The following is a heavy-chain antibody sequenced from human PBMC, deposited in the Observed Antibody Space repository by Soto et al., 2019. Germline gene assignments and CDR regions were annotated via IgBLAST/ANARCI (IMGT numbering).Heavy chain of an antibody. J-gene: IGHJ4*02. Sequence: ASVKVSCKASGGTFSSYAISWVRQAPGQGLERMGGIIPIFGTANYAQKFQGRVTITADESTSTAYMELSSLRSEDTAVYYCARDAYYYDSSGSEGLTFDYWGQGTLVTVSS. CDR1: GGTFSSYA. D-gene: IGHD3-22*01. CDR3: ARDAYYYDSSGSEGLTFDY. V-gene: IGHV1-69*13. CDR2: IIPIFGTA.